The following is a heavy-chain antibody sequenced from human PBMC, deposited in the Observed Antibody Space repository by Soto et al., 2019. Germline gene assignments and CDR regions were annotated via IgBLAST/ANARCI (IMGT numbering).Heavy chain of an antibody. CDR1: GFTFSSYA. D-gene: IGHD6-13*01. Sequence: GGSLRLSCAASGFTFSSYAMHWVRQAPGKGLEWVAVISYDGSNKYYAYSVKGRFTFSRDNSKNTLFLQLNSLRVEDTAVYYCARNLFRYSSSWYLYYYGMDVWGQGTTVTVSS. J-gene: IGHJ6*02. V-gene: IGHV3-30-3*02. CDR3: ARNLFRYSSSWYLYYYGMDV. CDR2: ISYDGSNK.